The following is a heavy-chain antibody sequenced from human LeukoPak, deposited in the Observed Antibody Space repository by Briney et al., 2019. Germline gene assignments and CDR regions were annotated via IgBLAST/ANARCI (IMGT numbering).Heavy chain of an antibody. J-gene: IGHJ6*03. CDR1: GFIFGDYG. CDR3: TRVSPRYGSGSTTTYYYYYMDV. CDR2: IRSKPYGGTT. Sequence: GGSLRLSCTGSGFIFGDYGMTWVRQAPGKGLEWVGFIRSKPYGGTTEYAASVKDRFTISRDASKTIAYLQMNSLKTEDTAVYYCTRVSPRYGSGSTTTYYYYYMDVWGKGTTVTISS. D-gene: IGHD3-10*01. V-gene: IGHV3-49*04.